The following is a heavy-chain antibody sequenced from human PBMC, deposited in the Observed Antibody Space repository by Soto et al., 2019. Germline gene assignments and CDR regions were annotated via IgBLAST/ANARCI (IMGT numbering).Heavy chain of an antibody. D-gene: IGHD6-13*01. V-gene: IGHV1-69*01. CDR3: ARFEQLVLH. J-gene: IGHJ1*01. CDR1: GGTFSNFA. Sequence: QVQLVQSGAEVKKPGSSVKVSCKASGGTFSNFAISWVRQAPGQGLEWMGGFIPIFGTLNYAQRFQGRLTISADESTSSVYMELSCLRSEDTALYYCARFEQLVLHWGQGTLVTVSS. CDR2: FIPIFGTL.